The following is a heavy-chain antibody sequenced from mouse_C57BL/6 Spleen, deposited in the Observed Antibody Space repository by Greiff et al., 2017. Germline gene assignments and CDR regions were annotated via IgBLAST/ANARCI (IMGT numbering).Heavy chain of an antibody. V-gene: IGHV1-42*01. D-gene: IGHD2-4*01. CDR1: GYSFTGYY. CDR3: ARMDYYDYDGDYYFDY. CDR2: IHPSTGGT. Sequence: VQLKQSGPELVKPGASVKISCKASGYSFTGYYMNWVKQSPEKSLEWIGEIHPSTGGTTYNQKFKAKATLTVDKSSSTAYMQLKSLTSEDAAVYYCARMDYYDYDGDYYFDYWGQGTTLTVSS. J-gene: IGHJ2*01.